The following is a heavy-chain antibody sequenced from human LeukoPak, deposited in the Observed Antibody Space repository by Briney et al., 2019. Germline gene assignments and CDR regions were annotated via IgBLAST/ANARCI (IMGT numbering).Heavy chain of an antibody. CDR2: ISAYNGNT. Sequence: ASVNVSCKASGYTFTSYGISWVRQAPGQGLEWMGWISAYNGNTNYAQKLQGRVTMTTDTSTSTAYMELRSLRSDDTAVYYCARGTYYDFWSGYMTYNWFDPWGQGTLVTVSS. V-gene: IGHV1-18*01. D-gene: IGHD3-3*01. J-gene: IGHJ5*02. CDR3: ARGTYYDFWSGYMTYNWFDP. CDR1: GYTFTSYG.